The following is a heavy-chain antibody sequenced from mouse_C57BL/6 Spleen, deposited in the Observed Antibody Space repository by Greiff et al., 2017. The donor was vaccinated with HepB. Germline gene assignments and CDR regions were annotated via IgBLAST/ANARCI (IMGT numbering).Heavy chain of an antibody. Sequence: QVQLKQPGAELVKPGASVKLSCKASGYTFTSYWMQWVKQRPGQGLEWIGEIDPSDSYTNYNQKFKGKATLTVDTSSSTAYMQLSSLTSEDSAVYYCARSDYIKVWGTGTTVTVSS. J-gene: IGHJ1*03. CDR2: IDPSDSYT. D-gene: IGHD2-4*01. CDR1: GYTFTSYW. CDR3: ARSDYIKV. V-gene: IGHV1-50*01.